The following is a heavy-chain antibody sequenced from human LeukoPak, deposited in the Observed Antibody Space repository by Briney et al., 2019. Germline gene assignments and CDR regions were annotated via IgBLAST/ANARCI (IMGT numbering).Heavy chain of an antibody. J-gene: IGHJ6*03. Sequence: GGSLRLSCTGSGFTFGDYSMTWVRQARGKGLEWVGFIRSKASGETTEYAASVKGRFTISRDDSKNVAYLQMNSLKTEDTAVYYCTRDGSYYYYYYMDVWGTGTTVTVSS. D-gene: IGHD1-26*01. CDR2: IRSKASGETT. V-gene: IGHV3-49*04. CDR3: TRDGSYYYYYYMDV. CDR1: GFTFGDYS.